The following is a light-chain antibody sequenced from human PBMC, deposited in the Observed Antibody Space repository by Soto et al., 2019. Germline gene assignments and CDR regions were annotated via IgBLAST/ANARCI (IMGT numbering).Light chain of an antibody. CDR1: SSNIGNKY. CDR3: GTWDSSLSVGV. V-gene: IGLV1-51*01. CDR2: DNS. J-gene: IGLJ2*01. Sequence: QTVVTQPPSVSAAPGQTVTISCSGSSSNIGNKYVSWYQQLPGTAPKLLIYDNSKRPSGIPDRFSGSKSGTSATLDITGLQTGDEADYYCGTWDSSLSVGVFGGGTKLTVL.